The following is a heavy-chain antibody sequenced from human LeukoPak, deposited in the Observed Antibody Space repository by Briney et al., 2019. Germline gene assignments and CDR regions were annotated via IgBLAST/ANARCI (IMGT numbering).Heavy chain of an antibody. CDR2: IYYSGST. CDR3: ARGSGSYMDYMDV. V-gene: IGHV4-39*01. CDR1: GGSISSTKYY. Sequence: PSETLSLTCTVAGGSISSTKYYWGWIRQPPGKKLEWIGSIYYSGSTYYNPSLKSRVTISVDTYTDQFSLKLSSVTAADTAVYYCARGSGSYMDYMDVWGKGTTVTVSS. D-gene: IGHD1-26*01. J-gene: IGHJ6*03.